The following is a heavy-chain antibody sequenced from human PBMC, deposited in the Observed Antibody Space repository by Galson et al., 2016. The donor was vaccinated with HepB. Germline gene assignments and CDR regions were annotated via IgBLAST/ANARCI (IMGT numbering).Heavy chain of an antibody. V-gene: IGHV3-74*01. CDR1: GFTFSGYW. J-gene: IGHJ4*02. Sequence: SLRLSCAASGFTFSGYWMHWVRQAPGQGLVWVSRTNTDGRSTSYPDSVEGRFTISRDNAKNTLYLQVDSLSAEDTAVYYCVRGTSNWNGVDYWGQGTLVTVSS. CDR3: VRGTSNWNGVDY. D-gene: IGHD1-1*01. CDR2: TNTDGRST.